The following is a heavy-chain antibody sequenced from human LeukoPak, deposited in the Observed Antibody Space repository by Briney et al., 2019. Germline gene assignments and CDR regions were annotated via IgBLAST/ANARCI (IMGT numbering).Heavy chain of an antibody. CDR1: GFTFSSYG. J-gene: IGHJ4*02. V-gene: IGHV3-30*18. CDR3: AKDPGSSWYYFDY. CDR2: ISYDGSNK. D-gene: IGHD6-13*01. Sequence: GGSLRLSCAASGFTFSSYGMHWVRQAPGKGLEWAAVISYDGSNKYYADSVKGRFTISRDNSKNTLYLQMNSLRAEDTAVYYCAKDPGSSWYYFDYWGQGTLVTVSS.